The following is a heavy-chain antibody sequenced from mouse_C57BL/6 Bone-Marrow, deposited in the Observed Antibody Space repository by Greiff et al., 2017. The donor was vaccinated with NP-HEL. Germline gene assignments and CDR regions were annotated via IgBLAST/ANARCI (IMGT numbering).Heavy chain of an antibody. J-gene: IGHJ4*01. D-gene: IGHD2-5*01. CDR3: AREGTRAYYSNYVSMDY. V-gene: IGHV1-18*01. Sequence: EVQLHQSGPELVKPGASVKIPCKASGYTFTDYNMDWVKQSHGKSLEWIGDINPNNGGTIYNQKFKGKATLTVDKSSSTAYMELRSLTSEDTAVYYCAREGTRAYYSNYVSMDYWGQGTSVTVSS. CDR2: INPNNGGT. CDR1: GYTFTDYN.